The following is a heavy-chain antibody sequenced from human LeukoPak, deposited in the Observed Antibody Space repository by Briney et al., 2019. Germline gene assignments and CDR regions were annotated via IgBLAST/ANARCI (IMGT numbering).Heavy chain of an antibody. CDR2: IYSSGST. V-gene: IGHV4-39*07. CDR3: ARDVVGATRGFSWFDP. CDR1: GASISSGSNY. D-gene: IGHD1-26*01. J-gene: IGHJ5*02. Sequence: SETLSLTCSVSGASISSGSNYWGWIRQPPGKTLEWIGSIYSSGSTYYNPSLKSRVIIIIDTPKNHFSLTLSSVTAADTAVYYCARDVVGATRGFSWFDPWGQGTLVTVSS.